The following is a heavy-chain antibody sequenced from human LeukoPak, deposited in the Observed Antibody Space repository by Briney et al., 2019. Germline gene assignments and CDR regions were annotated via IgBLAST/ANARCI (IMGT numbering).Heavy chain of an antibody. CDR2: IWYDGSNK. J-gene: IGHJ5*02. Sequence: GGSLRLSCAASRFTFSSYGMHWVRQAPGKGLEWVAVIWYDGSNKYYADSVKGRFTISRDNSKNTLYLQMSSLRAEDTAVYYCAKEYYDFWSGYYPRGWFDPWGQGTLVTVSS. CDR1: RFTFSSYG. CDR3: AKEYYDFWSGYYPRGWFDP. D-gene: IGHD3-3*01. V-gene: IGHV3-33*06.